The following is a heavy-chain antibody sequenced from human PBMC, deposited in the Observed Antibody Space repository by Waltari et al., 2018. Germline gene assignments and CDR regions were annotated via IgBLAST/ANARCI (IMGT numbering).Heavy chain of an antibody. Sequence: QVQLQESGPGLVKPSETLSLTCTVSGGSISSYYWSWIRQPHGKRLEWIGYIYYSGSTNYNPSLKSRVTISVDTSKNQFSLKLSSVTAADTAVYYCARDRIVGAASTYYYYGMDVWGQGTTVTVSS. CDR1: GGSISSYY. CDR3: ARDRIVGAASTYYYYGMDV. D-gene: IGHD1-26*01. V-gene: IGHV4-59*01. J-gene: IGHJ6*02. CDR2: IYYSGST.